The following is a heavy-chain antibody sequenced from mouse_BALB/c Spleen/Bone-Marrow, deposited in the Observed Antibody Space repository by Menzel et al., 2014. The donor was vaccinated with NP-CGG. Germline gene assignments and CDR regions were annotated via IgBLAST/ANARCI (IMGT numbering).Heavy chain of an antibody. J-gene: IGHJ1*01. CDR3: ARWLLQYFDV. Sequence: QVQLQQPGAELVKPGASVKLSCKPSGYTFTSYWMHWVKQRPGQGLEWIGEIIPSNGRTNYNEKFKSKATLTVDKSSNTAYMQRSSLTSEDSAVYDGARWLLQYFDVWGAGTTVTVSS. CDR1: GYTFTSYW. D-gene: IGHD2-3*01. CDR2: IIPSNGRT. V-gene: IGHV1S81*02.